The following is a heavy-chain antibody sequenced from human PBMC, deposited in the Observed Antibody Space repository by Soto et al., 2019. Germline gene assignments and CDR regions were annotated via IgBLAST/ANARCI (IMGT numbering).Heavy chain of an antibody. V-gene: IGHV1-46*03. J-gene: IGHJ4*02. CDR3: ARGGHVVVVPTAFHY. CDR2: INPSGGHT. CDR1: GNTFSNYY. Sequence: ASVKVSCKASGNTFSNYYIHWVRQAPGQGLEWMGTINPSGGHTTYAQKFLGRVTMTRDTSTSTLYMEVTRLRSEDTAVYYCARGGHVVVVPTAFHYWGQGPLVTVSS. D-gene: IGHD2-21*01.